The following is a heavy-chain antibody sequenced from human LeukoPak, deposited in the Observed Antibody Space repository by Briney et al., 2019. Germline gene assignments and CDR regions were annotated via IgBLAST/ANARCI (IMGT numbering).Heavy chain of an antibody. D-gene: IGHD3-22*01. CDR2: MNPNRGNT. V-gene: IGHV1-8*03. J-gene: IGHJ6*03. CDR1: GYTFTRYD. Sequence: SSVKVSCKASGYTFTRYDINGVRQATGQGRAGMEWMNPNRGNTGNAQKFQGSVTIPTDESTSTAYMELSSLRSEDTAVYYCACYDSSGYRVAPQRHYYYYYYMDVWGKGTTVTVSS. CDR3: ACYDSSGYRVAPQRHYYYYYYMDV.